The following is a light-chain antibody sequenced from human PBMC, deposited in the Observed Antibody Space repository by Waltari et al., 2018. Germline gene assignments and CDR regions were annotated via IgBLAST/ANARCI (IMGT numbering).Light chain of an antibody. V-gene: IGLV1-51*01. CDR3: GAWDSGLSVWV. J-gene: IGLJ3*02. CDR1: SSNVGNNY. CDR2: DNH. Sequence: QSVLTQPPSVSAAPGQKVTISCSASSSNVGNNYVSWYQQPPGTAPKILIYDNHKGPPGVPDRFPGAKSGMSATLVITGLQTGDGADYYCGAWDSGLSVWVFGGGTKLTVL.